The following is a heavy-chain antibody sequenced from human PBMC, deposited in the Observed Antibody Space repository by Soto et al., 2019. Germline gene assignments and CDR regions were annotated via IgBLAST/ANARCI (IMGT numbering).Heavy chain of an antibody. CDR3: ATGGHVVVVTAAFDY. V-gene: IGHV1-46*01. CDR1: GNTFTNYY. D-gene: IGHD2-21*02. J-gene: IGHJ4*02. Sequence: QVQLMQSGAEVKKPGASVKVSCKASGNTFTNYYIHWVRQAPGQGLEWMGTIDPSGGHTTYAQKFLGKGTMTRDTSTSTLYMELTSLRSEDTAVYYCATGGHVVVVTAAFDYWGQGTLVTVSS. CDR2: IDPSGGHT.